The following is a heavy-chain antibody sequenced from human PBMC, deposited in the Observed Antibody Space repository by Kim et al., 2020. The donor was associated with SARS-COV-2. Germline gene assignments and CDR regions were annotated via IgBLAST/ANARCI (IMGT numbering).Heavy chain of an antibody. CDR3: ARAPSVNLGYCSGGSCYNYYYYGMDV. CDR1: GFTVSSNY. D-gene: IGHD2-15*01. J-gene: IGHJ6*02. Sequence: GGSLRLSCAASGFTVSSNYMSWVRQAPGKGLEWVSVIYSGGSTYYADSVKGRFTISRDNSKNTLYLQMNSLRAEDTAVYYCARAPSVNLGYCSGGSCYNYYYYGMDVWGQGTTVTVSS. CDR2: IYSGGST. V-gene: IGHV3-53*01.